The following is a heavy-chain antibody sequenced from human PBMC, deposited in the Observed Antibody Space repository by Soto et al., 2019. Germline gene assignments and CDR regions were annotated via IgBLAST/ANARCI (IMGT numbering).Heavy chain of an antibody. CDR3: TKVVYGGNSAPNSGMDV. CDR1: GYSFASYY. Sequence: PGESLKISCKGSGYSFASYYITWVRQMPGKGLEWMGRIDPSDSYTNYSPSFQGHVTISADKSISTAYLQWSSLKASDTAMYYCTKVVYGGNSAPNSGMDVWGQGTTVTVSS. D-gene: IGHD4-17*01. V-gene: IGHV5-10-1*01. CDR2: IDPSDSYT. J-gene: IGHJ6*02.